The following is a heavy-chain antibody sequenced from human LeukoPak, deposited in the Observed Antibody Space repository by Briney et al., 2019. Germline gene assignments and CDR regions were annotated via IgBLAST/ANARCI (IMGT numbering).Heavy chain of an antibody. CDR2: INPNTGGT. V-gene: IGHV1-2*02. J-gene: IGHJ5*02. Sequence: ASVKVSCKVSGYTLTELSMHWVRQAPGKGLEWMGWINPNTGGTKYAQRFQDRVTMTRDTSISTAYMEVSRLRYDDTAVYYCARPLRVTMIRGAAFRASSDFDPWGQGTLVTVSS. CDR3: ARPLRVTMIRGAAFRASSDFDP. D-gene: IGHD3-10*01. CDR1: GYTLTELS.